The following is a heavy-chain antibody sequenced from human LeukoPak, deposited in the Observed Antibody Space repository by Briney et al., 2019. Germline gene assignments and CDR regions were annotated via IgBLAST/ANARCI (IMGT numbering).Heavy chain of an antibody. CDR3: AKDQAELLWFGELFGWFDP. CDR2: ISDSGSGT. D-gene: IGHD3-10*01. Sequence: PSETLSLTCTVSGGSISSGGYYWTWVRQAPGKGLEWVSTISDSGSGTKYADSVKGRFTISRDNSKNTLYLQMNSLRAEDTAVYYCAKDQAELLWFGELFGWFDPWGQGTLVTVSS. J-gene: IGHJ5*02. CDR1: GGSISSGGYY. V-gene: IGHV3-23*01.